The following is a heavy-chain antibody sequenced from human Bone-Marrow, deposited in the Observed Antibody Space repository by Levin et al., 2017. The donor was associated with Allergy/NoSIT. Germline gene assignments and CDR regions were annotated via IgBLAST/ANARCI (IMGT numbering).Heavy chain of an antibody. CDR1: GLSLSSYG. Sequence: GGSLRLSCAASGLSLSSYGMHWVRQAPGKGLEWLAFSSSDGRTKYYADAVRGRFSISRDNSENTLYLQMNSRRSEDTAGYYCAKGLRPYYFQFGMDVWGQGTTVIVSS. J-gene: IGHJ6*02. V-gene: IGHV3-30*18. D-gene: IGHD3-10*01. CDR2: SSSDGRTK. CDR3: AKGLRPYYFQFGMDV.